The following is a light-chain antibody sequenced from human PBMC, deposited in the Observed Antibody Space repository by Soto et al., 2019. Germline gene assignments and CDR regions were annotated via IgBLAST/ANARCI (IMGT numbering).Light chain of an antibody. CDR2: DVS. Sequence: QSALTQPASVSGSPGQSIAISCTGTSSDVGGYNYVSWYQHHPGKTPNVMIYDVSNRPSAVSNCFSGSKSGNTASLTISGLQAEDEADYYCSSYTSSSTWVFGGGTKLTVL. V-gene: IGLV2-14*03. CDR1: SSDVGGYNY. J-gene: IGLJ3*02. CDR3: SSYTSSSTWV.